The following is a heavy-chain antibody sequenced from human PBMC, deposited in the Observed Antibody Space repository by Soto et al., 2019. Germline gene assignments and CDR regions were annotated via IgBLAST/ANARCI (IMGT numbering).Heavy chain of an antibody. CDR1: GGSISSGVYY. CDR2: IYYSGST. J-gene: IGHJ6*03. V-gene: IGHV4-39*01. Sequence: SETLSLTCTVSGGSISSGVYYWSWIRQHPGKGLEWIGYIYYSGSTYYNPSLKSRVTISVDTSKNQFSLKLSSVTAADTAVYYCARLGRDYAAPFSGGYYYMDVWGKGTTVTVS. CDR3: ARLGRDYAAPFSGGYYYMDV. D-gene: IGHD4-17*01.